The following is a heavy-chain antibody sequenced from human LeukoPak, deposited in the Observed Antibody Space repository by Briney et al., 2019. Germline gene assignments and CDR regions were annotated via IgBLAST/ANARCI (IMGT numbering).Heavy chain of an antibody. J-gene: IGHJ4*02. Sequence: PSETLSLTCTVSGGSISSYYWSWIRQPPGKGLEWIGYIYYSGSTNYNPSLKSRVTISVDTSKNQFSLKLSSVTAADTAVYYCARISYSSSCYYFDYWGQGTLVTVSS. D-gene: IGHD6-13*01. V-gene: IGHV4-59*01. CDR1: GGSISSYY. CDR2: IYYSGST. CDR3: ARISYSSSCYYFDY.